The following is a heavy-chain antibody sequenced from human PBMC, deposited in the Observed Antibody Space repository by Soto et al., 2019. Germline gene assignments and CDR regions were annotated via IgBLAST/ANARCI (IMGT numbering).Heavy chain of an antibody. CDR3: AKDGYSGGGATYFDY. CDR2: INNGGGST. V-gene: IGHV3-23*01. CDR1: GFSFTDYA. J-gene: IGHJ4*02. Sequence: GSLRLSCAASGFSFTDYAMTWVRQAPGRGLEWVSTINNGGGSTYYADSVKGRFTISRHNSKNTLYLQMNSLRAEDTAVYYCAKDGYSGGGATYFDYWGQGTLVTVSS. D-gene: IGHD5-12*01.